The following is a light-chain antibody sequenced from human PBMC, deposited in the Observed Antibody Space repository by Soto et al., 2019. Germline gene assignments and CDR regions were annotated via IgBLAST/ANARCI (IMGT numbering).Light chain of an antibody. CDR3: QQSYSTPLT. CDR1: QSISTY. J-gene: IGKJ4*01. V-gene: IGKV1-39*01. CDR2: AAS. Sequence: DLQMTQSPSSLSASAGDRVTITCRASQSISTYLNWYQVKPGKAPQLLIYAASRLQRGVPSSFSGSGSGTDFTLTISSLQPEDFATYYCQQSYSTPLTFGGGTKVEIK.